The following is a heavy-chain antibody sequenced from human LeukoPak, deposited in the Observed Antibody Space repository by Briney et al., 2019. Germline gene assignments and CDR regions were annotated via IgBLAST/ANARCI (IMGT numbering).Heavy chain of an antibody. CDR1: GFTFSNYG. CDR3: AREDDWNYEDY. J-gene: IGHJ4*02. CDR2: IKQDGSEK. Sequence: GGSLRLSCAASGFTFSNYGMSWVRQAPGKGLEWVANIKQDGSEKYYVDSVKGRFTISRDNAKNSPYLQMNSLSAEDTAIYYCAREDDWNYEDYWGQGTLVTVSS. V-gene: IGHV3-7*01. D-gene: IGHD1-7*01.